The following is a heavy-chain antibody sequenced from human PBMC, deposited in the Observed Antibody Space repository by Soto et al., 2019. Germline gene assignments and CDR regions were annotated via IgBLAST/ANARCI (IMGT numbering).Heavy chain of an antibody. CDR3: AKDQTAMTTFDF. D-gene: IGHD4-17*01. Sequence: PGGSLRLSCAASGFTFNNYAMSWVRQAPGKGLQWVSATSGSGDTTYYADSVKGRFTISRDNSKNTLYLQMNGLRAEDTAVYYCAKDQTAMTTFDFWGQGALVTVSS. CDR2: TSGSGDTT. V-gene: IGHV3-23*01. J-gene: IGHJ4*02. CDR1: GFTFNNYA.